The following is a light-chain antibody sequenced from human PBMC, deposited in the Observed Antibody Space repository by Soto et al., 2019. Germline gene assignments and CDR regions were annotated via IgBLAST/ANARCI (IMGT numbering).Light chain of an antibody. CDR3: EEEVDWPWT. CDR2: GAS. CDR1: QSVSRN. Sequence: EVVMTQSAATLSVSPGDGATLSCRASQSVSRNLAWYQQKPGQAPRLLISGASTRATGIPARFSGSVSGTEFTLSVSSRESEDFAGYYGEEEVDWPWTVGEGTKVEVK. V-gene: IGKV3-15*01. J-gene: IGKJ1*01.